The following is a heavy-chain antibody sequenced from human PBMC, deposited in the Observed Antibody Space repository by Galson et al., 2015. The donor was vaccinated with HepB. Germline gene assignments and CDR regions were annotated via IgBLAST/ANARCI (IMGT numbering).Heavy chain of an antibody. CDR1: GDSVSSNSAA. J-gene: IGHJ6*03. D-gene: IGHD2-2*01. V-gene: IGHV6-1*01. CDR2: TYYRSKWYN. CDR3: ARARIVVVPAATDYYYYYMDV. Sequence: AISGDSVSSNSAAWNWIRQSPSRGLEWLGRTYYRSKWYNDYAVSVKSRITINPDTSKNQFSLQLNSVTPEDTAVYYCARARIVVVPAATDYYYYYMDVWGKGTTVTVSS.